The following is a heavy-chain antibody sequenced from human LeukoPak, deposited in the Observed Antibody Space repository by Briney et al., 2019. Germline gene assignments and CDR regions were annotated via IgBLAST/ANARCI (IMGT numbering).Heavy chain of an antibody. D-gene: IGHD3-10*01. V-gene: IGHV3-48*01. CDR1: GFIFSTYN. CDR2: IYGSSNVI. CDR3: ARSPRIRGVITHFDS. J-gene: IGHJ5*01. Sequence: GGSLRLSCAASGFIFSTYNMNWVGQAPGKGLEWVSHIYGSSNVIYYADSVKGRFTISRDNAKNSLYLQMNSLRAEDTAVYYCARSPRIRGVITHFDSWGQGTLVTVSS.